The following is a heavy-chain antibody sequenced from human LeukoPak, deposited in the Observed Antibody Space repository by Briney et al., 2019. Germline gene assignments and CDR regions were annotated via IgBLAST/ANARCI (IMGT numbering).Heavy chain of an antibody. D-gene: IGHD6-13*01. Sequence: GGSLRLSCAASGFTFSNYAMSWVRQAPGKGLEWVSSISVRGDATYYADSVKGRFTISRDNSKNTVFLQMNGLSADDTAVYYCAKDIAASGLPRIFDFWGQGILVTVSS. CDR1: GFTFSNYA. J-gene: IGHJ4*02. V-gene: IGHV3-23*01. CDR3: AKDIAASGLPRIFDF. CDR2: ISVRGDAT.